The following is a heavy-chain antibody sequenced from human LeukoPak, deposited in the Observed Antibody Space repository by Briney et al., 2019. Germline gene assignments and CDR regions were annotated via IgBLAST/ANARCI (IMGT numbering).Heavy chain of an antibody. J-gene: IGHJ6*04. D-gene: IGHD2-2*01. CDR2: INAGNGNT. CDR1: AYTFTSYA. Sequence: ASVKVSCQTSAYTFTSYAMHWVRQAPGQRLEWMGWINAGNGNTKYSQKFQGRVTITRETSASTAYMELSSLRSEDTAVYYCARDIVVVPAAAYGMDGWGKGTTVSVS. V-gene: IGHV1-3*01. CDR3: ARDIVVVPAAAYGMDG.